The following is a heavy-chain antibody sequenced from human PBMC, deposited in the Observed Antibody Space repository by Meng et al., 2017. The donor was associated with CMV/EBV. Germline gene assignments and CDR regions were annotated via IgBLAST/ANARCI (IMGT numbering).Heavy chain of an antibody. Sequence: GESLKISCAASGFTFSGYAMHWVRQAPGKGLEWVAVISYDGSNKYYADSVKGRFTISRDNSKKTLYLQMNSLRAEDTAVYYCARDITPSPVNYYYYYGMDVWGQETTVTVSS. CDR3: ARDITPSPVNYYYYYGMDV. CDR2: ISYDGSNK. D-gene: IGHD3-16*02. CDR1: GFTFSGYA. V-gene: IGHV3-30-3*01. J-gene: IGHJ6*02.